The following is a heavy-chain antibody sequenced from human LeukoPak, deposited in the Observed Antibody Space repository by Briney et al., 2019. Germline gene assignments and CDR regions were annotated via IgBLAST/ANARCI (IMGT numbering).Heavy chain of an antibody. Sequence: PGGSLRLSCAASGFTFSSYSMNWVRQAPGKGLEWASYIDSSSSTIYYADSVKGRFTISRDNAKNSLYLQMNSLRAEDTAVYYCASANDYGDYALPGDYWGQGTLVTVSS. CDR1: GFTFSSYS. CDR2: IDSSSSTI. D-gene: IGHD4-17*01. J-gene: IGHJ4*02. CDR3: ASANDYGDYALPGDY. V-gene: IGHV3-48*01.